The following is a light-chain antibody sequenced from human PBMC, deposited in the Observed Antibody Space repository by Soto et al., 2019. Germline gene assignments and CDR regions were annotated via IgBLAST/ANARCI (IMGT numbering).Light chain of an antibody. CDR2: EVT. Sequence: QSALTQPASVSGSLGQSITISCTGTSSDVGGYNYVSWYQQHPGKDPKVVIFEVTERPSGVSSRFSGSKSGNTASLTVSGLQAEDEGDYYCSSYTSSSTVLFGGGTKLTVL. CDR3: SSYTSSSTVL. J-gene: IGLJ2*01. CDR1: SSDVGGYNY. V-gene: IGLV2-14*01.